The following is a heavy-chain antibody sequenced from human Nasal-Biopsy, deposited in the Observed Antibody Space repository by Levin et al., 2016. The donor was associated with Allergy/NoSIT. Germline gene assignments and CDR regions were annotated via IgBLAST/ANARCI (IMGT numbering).Heavy chain of an antibody. CDR3: AREDGGGGNYYPYYFDY. V-gene: IGHV3-30-3*01. Sequence: GESLKISCAASGFTFSSYAMHWVRQAPGKGLEWVAVISYDGNNKYYADSVKGRFTISRDNSKDTLYLQMNSLRADDTAVYYCAREDGGGGNYYPYYFDYWGQGTLVTVSS. J-gene: IGHJ4*02. CDR2: ISYDGNNK. CDR1: GFTFSSYA. D-gene: IGHD1-26*01.